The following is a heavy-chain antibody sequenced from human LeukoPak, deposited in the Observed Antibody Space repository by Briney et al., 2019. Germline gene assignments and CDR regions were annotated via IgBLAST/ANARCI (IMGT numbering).Heavy chain of an antibody. V-gene: IGHV3-11*01. CDR2: ISSSGSTI. CDR1: GFTFSSYA. Sequence: GGSLRLSCAASGFTFSSYAMSWIRQAPGKGLEWVSYISSSGSTIYYADSVKGRFTISRDNAKNSLYLQMNSLRAEDTAVYYCARGYSGSYYAFDIWGQGTMVTVSS. J-gene: IGHJ3*02. D-gene: IGHD1-26*01. CDR3: ARGYSGSYYAFDI.